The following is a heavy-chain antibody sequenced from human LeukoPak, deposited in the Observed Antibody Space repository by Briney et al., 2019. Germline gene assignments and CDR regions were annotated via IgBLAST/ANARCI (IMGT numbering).Heavy chain of an antibody. V-gene: IGHV3-23*01. CDR3: ARDPNGDYIGAFEI. J-gene: IGHJ3*02. D-gene: IGHD4-17*01. Sequence: PGGSLRLSCAASGFTFSNYAMMCLRQAPGKGPEWVSAIRGSVSATYYADSVRGRFTVSRDNSKNSLYLQMNRLRAEDTAIYFCARDPNGDYIGAFEILGQGTKVTVSS. CDR1: GFTFSNYA. CDR2: IRGSVSAT.